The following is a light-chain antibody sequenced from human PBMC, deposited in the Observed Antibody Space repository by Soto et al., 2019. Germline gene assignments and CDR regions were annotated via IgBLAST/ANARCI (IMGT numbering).Light chain of an antibody. CDR2: AAS. CDR1: QRISSY. V-gene: IGKV1-39*01. J-gene: IGKJ1*01. Sequence: DIQMTQSPSSLSASVGDRVTITCRASQRISSYLNWYQQKPGKAPKLLIYAASSLQSGVPSRFSGSGSGTDFTLTISSLQPEDFATYYCQQSYSTPPTFGHGTKVEIK. CDR3: QQSYSTPPT.